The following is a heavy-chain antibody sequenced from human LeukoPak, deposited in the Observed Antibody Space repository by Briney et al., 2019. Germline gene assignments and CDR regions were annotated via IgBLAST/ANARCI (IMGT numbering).Heavy chain of an antibody. J-gene: IGHJ4*02. CDR2: ISDIVSRT. Sequence: GGSLRLSCTASGFTFSSYAMSWVRQAPGKGLEWVSSISDIVSRTYYADSVRGRFTISRDNSKNTLYLQMNSLRAEDTAVYYCAKDGLLWFGELLCDYWGQGTLVTVSS. D-gene: IGHD3-10*01. CDR1: GFTFSSYA. CDR3: AKDGLLWFGELLCDY. V-gene: IGHV3-23*01.